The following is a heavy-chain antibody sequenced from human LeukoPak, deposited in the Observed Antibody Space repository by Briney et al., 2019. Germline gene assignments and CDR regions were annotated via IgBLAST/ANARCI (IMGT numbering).Heavy chain of an antibody. Sequence: GGSLRLSCAASGFTFSSYSMNWVRQAPGKGLEWVSSISSSSSYIYYADSVKGRFTISRDNAKNSLYLQMNSLRAEDTAVYYCARPTRGSGYPNDYWGQGTLVTVSS. CDR3: ARPTRGSGYPNDY. CDR2: ISSSSSYI. V-gene: IGHV3-21*01. CDR1: GFTFSSYS. D-gene: IGHD3-22*01. J-gene: IGHJ4*02.